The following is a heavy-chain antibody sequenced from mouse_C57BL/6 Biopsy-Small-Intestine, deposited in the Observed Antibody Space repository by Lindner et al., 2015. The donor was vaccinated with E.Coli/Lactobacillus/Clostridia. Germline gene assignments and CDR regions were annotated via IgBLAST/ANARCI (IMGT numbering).Heavy chain of an antibody. CDR1: GFTFRNYY. CDR2: ITPSGGNT. Sequence: SVKVSCKASGFTFRNYYMHWVRQAPGQRLEWMGIITPSGGNTHYAQKFQGRITVTRDTSTSTLFLELSSLTSDDTAVYYCARPVVGATNSLFDSWGQGTLVTVSS. V-gene: IGHV1-83*01. CDR3: ARPVVGATNSLFDS. D-gene: IGHD1-1*01. J-gene: IGHJ4*01.